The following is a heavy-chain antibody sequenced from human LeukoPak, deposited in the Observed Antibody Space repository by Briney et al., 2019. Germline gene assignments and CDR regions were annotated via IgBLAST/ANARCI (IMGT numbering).Heavy chain of an antibody. J-gene: IGHJ6*02. CDR3: AKDRPLYGMDV. CDR1: GFTFSSYG. V-gene: IGHV3-30*18. Sequence: GGSPRLSCAASGFTFSSYGMHWVRQAPGKGLEWVAVISYDGSNKYYADSVKGRFTISRDNSKNTLYLQMNSLRAEDTAVYYCAKDRPLYGMDVWGQGTTVTVSS. CDR2: ISYDGSNK.